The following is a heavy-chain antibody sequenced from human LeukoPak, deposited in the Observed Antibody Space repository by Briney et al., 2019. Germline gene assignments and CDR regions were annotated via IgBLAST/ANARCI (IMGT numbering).Heavy chain of an antibody. CDR2: IGPSSSTI. J-gene: IGHJ4*02. D-gene: IGHD6-19*01. CDR1: GFTFSHYS. Sequence: GGSLRLSCAASGFTFSHYSINWVRQAPGKGLEWVSYIGPSSSTIFYADSVKGRFTISREHDENSLYLQMNSLRDEDTGVYYCARERGYDSGWYLDSWGQGTRVTVSS. V-gene: IGHV3-48*02. CDR3: ARERGYDSGWYLDS.